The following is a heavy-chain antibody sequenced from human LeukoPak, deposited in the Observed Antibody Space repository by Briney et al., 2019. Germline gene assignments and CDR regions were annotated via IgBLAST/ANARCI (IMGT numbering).Heavy chain of an antibody. CDR3: ARVMAAGTFPFDY. Sequence: PGGSLRLSCAASGFTFSSYGMHWVRQAPGKGLEWVAVISYDGSNKYYADSVKGRFTISRDNSKNTLYLQMNSLRAEDTAVYYCARVMAAGTFPFDYWGQGTLVTVSS. J-gene: IGHJ4*02. CDR1: GFTFSSYG. V-gene: IGHV3-30*03. D-gene: IGHD6-13*01. CDR2: ISYDGSNK.